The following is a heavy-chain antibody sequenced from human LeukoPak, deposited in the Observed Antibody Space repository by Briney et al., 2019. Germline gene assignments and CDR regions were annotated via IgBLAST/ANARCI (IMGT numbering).Heavy chain of an antibody. V-gene: IGHV4-59*01. CDR3: AREGSPGKGPTGHPYDWFDP. D-gene: IGHD1-1*01. Sequence: PSETLSLTCTVSGGSISSYYWSWIRQPPGKGLEWIGYIYYSGSTNYNPSLKSRVTISVDTSKNQFSLKLSSVTAADTAVYYCAREGSPGKGPTGHPYDWFDPWGQGTLVTVSS. CDR1: GGSISSYY. CDR2: IYYSGST. J-gene: IGHJ5*02.